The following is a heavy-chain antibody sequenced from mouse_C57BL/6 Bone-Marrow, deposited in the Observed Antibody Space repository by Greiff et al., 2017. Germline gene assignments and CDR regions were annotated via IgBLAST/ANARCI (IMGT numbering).Heavy chain of an antibody. V-gene: IGHV5-4*03. CDR1: GFTFSSYA. Sequence: EVKLVESGGGLVKPGGSLKLSCAASGFTFSSYAMSWVRQTPEKRLEWVATISDGGSYTYYPDNVKGRFTISRDNAKNNLYLQMSHLKSEDTAMYYCARGWLLRDYAMDYWGQGTSVTGSS. D-gene: IGHD2-3*01. J-gene: IGHJ4*01. CDR3: ARGWLLRDYAMDY. CDR2: ISDGGSYT.